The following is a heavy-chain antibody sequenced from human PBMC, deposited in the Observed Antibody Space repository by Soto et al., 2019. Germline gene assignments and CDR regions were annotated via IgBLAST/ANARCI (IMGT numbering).Heavy chain of an antibody. CDR2: INPSGGST. Sequence: QVQLVQSGAEVKKPGAPGKVPGKDSGSTLPTSNWNWWGQAPGQGLEGMGIINPSGGSTSYAQKFQGRVTMTRDTSTSTVYMELSSLRSEDTAVYYCARPSHDYGDIDAFDIWGQGTMVTVSS. CDR3: ARPSHDYGDIDAFDI. CDR1: GSTLPTSN. J-gene: IGHJ3*02. V-gene: IGHV1-46*01. D-gene: IGHD4-17*01.